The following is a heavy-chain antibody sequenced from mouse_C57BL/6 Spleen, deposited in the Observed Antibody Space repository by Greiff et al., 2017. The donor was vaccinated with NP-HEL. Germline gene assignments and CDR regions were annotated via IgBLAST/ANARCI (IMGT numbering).Heavy chain of an antibody. V-gene: IGHV1-69*01. J-gene: IGHJ1*03. CDR1: GYTFTSYW. CDR3: ARGVLRDWYFDV. Sequence: QVQLQQPGAELVMPGASVKLSCKASGYTFTSYWMHWVKQRPGQGLEWIGEIDPSDSYTNYNQKFKGKSTLTVDKSSSTAYMQLSSLTSEDSAVYYCARGVLRDWYFDVWGTGTTVTVSS. D-gene: IGHD1-1*01. CDR2: IDPSDSYT.